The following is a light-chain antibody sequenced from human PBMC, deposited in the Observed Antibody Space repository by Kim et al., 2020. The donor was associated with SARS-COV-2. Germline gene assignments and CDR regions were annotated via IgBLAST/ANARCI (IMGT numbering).Light chain of an antibody. V-gene: IGLV3-1*01. CDR1: KLGEKY. CDR3: QAWDSSTAHVV. Sequence: PGPPYSISCSGDKLGEKYACWYQQKPGKSAELVIYQDSKRTSGIPERFSGSNSGNTATLTISGTQAMDEADYYCQAWDSSTAHVVFGGGTQVTV. J-gene: IGLJ2*01. CDR2: QDS.